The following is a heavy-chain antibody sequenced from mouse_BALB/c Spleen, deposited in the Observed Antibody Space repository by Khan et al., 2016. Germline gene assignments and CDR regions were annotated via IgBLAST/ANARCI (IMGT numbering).Heavy chain of an antibody. CDR1: GFAFSRYW. J-gene: IGHJ3*01. CDR2: INPDSGKK. CDR3: ASAVYYWYLAY. Sequence: EVKLLESGGGLVQPGGSLKLSCAASGFAFSRYWMSWVRQAPGKGLEWIGEINPDSGKKKSTPALTEKFSISSANAKNKRYLQMSKVRSEATAVCYCASAVYYWYLAYWGQGTLVTVSS. V-gene: IGHV4-1*02. D-gene: IGHD1-1*01.